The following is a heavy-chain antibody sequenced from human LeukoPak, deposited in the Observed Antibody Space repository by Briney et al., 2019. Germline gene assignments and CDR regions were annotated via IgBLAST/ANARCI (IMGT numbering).Heavy chain of an antibody. Sequence: GGSLRLSCAASGFTFSSYFMTWARQAPGKGLEWVSAISGSGDDTYYADSVKGRFTISRDNSKNTLYVQMNSLRAEDTAVYYCAKGALITIFGVVPDYWGQGTLVTVSS. J-gene: IGHJ4*02. CDR2: ISGSGDDT. V-gene: IGHV3-23*01. CDR1: GFTFSSYF. D-gene: IGHD3-3*01. CDR3: AKGALITIFGVVPDY.